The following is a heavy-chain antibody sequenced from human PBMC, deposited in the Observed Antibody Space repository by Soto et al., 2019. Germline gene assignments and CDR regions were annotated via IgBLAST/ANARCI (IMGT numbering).Heavy chain of an antibody. CDR3: AHIAITYGGVERNDAFDV. V-gene: IGHV2-5*02. CDR2: IYWDDDR. D-gene: IGHD3-16*01. J-gene: IGHJ3*01. Sequence: QITLMESGPTLVKPTQTLTLTCTFSGFSLTTRGVGVGWIRQPPGKAVEWLALIYWDDDRRYSPSLKNRLSMTKGTSMQQVVLTLTIVVPLDTSTYYCAHIAITYGGVERNDAFDVWGPGTMVTVSS. CDR1: GFSLTTRGVG.